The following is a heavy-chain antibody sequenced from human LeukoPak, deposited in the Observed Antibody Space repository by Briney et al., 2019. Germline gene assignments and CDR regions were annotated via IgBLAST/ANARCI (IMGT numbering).Heavy chain of an antibody. CDR1: GYTFTGYY. Sequence: ASVKVSCKASGYTFTGYYMHWVRQAPGQGLEWMGWINPNSGGTNYAQKCQGRVTMTRETSISTAYMELSRLRSDDTAMYYCARVLQLRYFDWSPFAYWGQGTLVTVSS. J-gene: IGHJ4*02. CDR2: INPNSGGT. CDR3: ARVLQLRYFDWSPFAY. V-gene: IGHV1-2*02. D-gene: IGHD3-9*01.